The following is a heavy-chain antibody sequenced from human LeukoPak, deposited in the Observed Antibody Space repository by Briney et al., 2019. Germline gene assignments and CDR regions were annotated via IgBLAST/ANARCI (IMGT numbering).Heavy chain of an antibody. Sequence: GGSLRLSCAASGFTFSAYTIHWVRQAPGRRLESVSVIISNGGSTYYANSVKGRFTISRDNSKNTLYLQMGSLRAEDMAVYYCARVKMGATISDYYYYYMDVWGKGTTVTVSS. CDR1: GFTFSAYT. J-gene: IGHJ6*03. CDR2: IISNGGST. D-gene: IGHD1-26*01. V-gene: IGHV3-64*01. CDR3: ARVKMGATISDYYYYYMDV.